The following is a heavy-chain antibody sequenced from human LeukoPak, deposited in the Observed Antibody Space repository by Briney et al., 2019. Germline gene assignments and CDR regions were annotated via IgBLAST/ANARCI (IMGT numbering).Heavy chain of an antibody. D-gene: IGHD6-13*01. V-gene: IGHV4-59*01. CDR2: IYYSGST. J-gene: IGHJ4*02. Sequence: TSETLSLTCTVSGGSISSYYWSWIRQPPGKGLEWIGYIYYSGSTNYNPSLKSRVTISVDTSKNQFSLKLSSVTAADTAVYYCARGRIAAAGPSFDYWGQGTLVTVSS. CDR1: GGSISSYY. CDR3: ARGRIAAAGPSFDY.